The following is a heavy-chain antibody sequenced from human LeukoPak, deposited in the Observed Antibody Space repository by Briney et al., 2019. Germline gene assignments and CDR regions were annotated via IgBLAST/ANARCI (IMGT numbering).Heavy chain of an antibody. CDR1: GFTFSSYA. J-gene: IGHJ4*02. D-gene: IGHD2-21*02. CDR3: ARGRVTGVFDY. V-gene: IGHV3-30*09. Sequence: GGSLRLSCAASGFTFSSYAMHWVRQAPGKGLEWVAIISFDGNNKYYADSVKGRFAISRDNSKNTLYLQMNSLRTKDTAVYYCARGRVTGVFDYWGQGTLVTVSS. CDR2: ISFDGNNK.